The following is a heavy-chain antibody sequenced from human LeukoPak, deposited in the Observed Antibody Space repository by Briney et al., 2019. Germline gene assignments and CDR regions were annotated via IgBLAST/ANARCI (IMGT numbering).Heavy chain of an antibody. D-gene: IGHD6-19*01. V-gene: IGHV3-33*01. CDR2: IWYDGRTK. J-gene: IGHJ4*02. CDR1: GFTFSNYG. CDR3: AREWGRIAVAGGPGY. Sequence: PGGSLRLSCEVSGFTFSNYGMHWVRQAPGKGLEWLALIWYDGRTKFHADPVKGRFTISRDNSANTLYLQMSSLRVEDTAVYYCAREWGRIAVAGGPGYWGQGARVTVSS.